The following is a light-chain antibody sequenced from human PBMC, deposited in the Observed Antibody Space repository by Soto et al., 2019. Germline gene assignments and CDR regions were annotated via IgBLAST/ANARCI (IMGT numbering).Light chain of an antibody. CDR3: CSYAGSYTYV. Sequence: ALTQPRSVSGSPGQSVTLSCTGTSSDVGGYNYVSWYQQHPGKAPKLMIYDVSKRPSGVPDRFSGSKSGNTASLTISGLQAEDEADYYCCSYAGSYTYVFGTGTKLTVL. CDR1: SSDVGGYNY. J-gene: IGLJ1*01. CDR2: DVS. V-gene: IGLV2-11*01.